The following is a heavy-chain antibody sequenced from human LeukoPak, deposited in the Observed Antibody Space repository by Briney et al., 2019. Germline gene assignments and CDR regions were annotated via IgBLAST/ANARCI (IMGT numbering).Heavy chain of an antibody. V-gene: IGHV3-7*02. Sequence: PGGSLRLSCADSGFTFSSYAMNWVRQAPGKGLEWVANIKEDGSEKNYVDSVKGRFTISRDNAKNSLYLQMNSLRAEDTAVYYCARGAYTSGWYSDYWGQGTLVTVSS. J-gene: IGHJ4*02. CDR2: IKEDGSEK. CDR1: GFTFSSYA. D-gene: IGHD6-19*01. CDR3: ARGAYTSGWYSDY.